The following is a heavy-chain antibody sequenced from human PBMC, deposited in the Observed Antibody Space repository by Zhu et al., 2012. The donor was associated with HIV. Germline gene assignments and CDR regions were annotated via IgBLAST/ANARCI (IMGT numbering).Heavy chain of an antibody. V-gene: IGHV4-59*01. CDR1: GVSINSYY. CDR3: ARGLASVSGQTFDS. CDR2: TSFSGGT. Sequence: QVQLQESGPGLVKPWETLSLTCTVSGVSINSYYWSWIRQSPGKRLEWIGYTSFSGGTIYNPSLKNRVTISLDRSKDQLSLGLTPLIAADTAIYYCARGLASVSGQTFDSWGQGTLVTVSS. J-gene: IGHJ4*02. D-gene: IGHD6-19*01.